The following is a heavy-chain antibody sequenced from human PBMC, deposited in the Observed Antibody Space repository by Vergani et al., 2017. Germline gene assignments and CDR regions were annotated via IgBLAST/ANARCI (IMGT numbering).Heavy chain of an antibody. Sequence: QVQLVRSGAEVKKPGSSVKVSCKASGGTFSSYAISWVRQAPGQGLEWMGRIIPIFGTANYAQKFQGRVTITADESTSTAYMELSSLRSEDTAVYYCARDYTAYCGGDCDAFDIWGQGTMVTVSS. CDR3: ARDYTAYCGGDCDAFDI. D-gene: IGHD2-21*02. CDR1: GGTFSSYA. J-gene: IGHJ3*02. V-gene: IGHV1-69*13. CDR2: IIPIFGTA.